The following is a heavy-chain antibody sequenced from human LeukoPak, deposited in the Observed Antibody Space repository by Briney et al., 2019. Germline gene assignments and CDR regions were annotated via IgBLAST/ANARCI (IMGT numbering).Heavy chain of an antibody. Sequence: PSGTLSLTCDVSGGSISATNWWTWIRQPPGGGLEWIGEVHLNGRTHYRPSLESRVTMSADMSENHISLQLTSVTAAVTAVYYCAREGGFYRPLDYSGPGTLVIVSS. D-gene: IGHD2/OR15-2a*01. CDR3: AREGGFYRPLDY. CDR1: GGSISATNW. V-gene: IGHV4-4*02. CDR2: VHLNGRT. J-gene: IGHJ4*02.